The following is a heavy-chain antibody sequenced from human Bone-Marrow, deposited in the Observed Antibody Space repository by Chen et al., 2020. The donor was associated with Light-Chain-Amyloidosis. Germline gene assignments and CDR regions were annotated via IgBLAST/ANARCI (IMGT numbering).Heavy chain of an antibody. D-gene: IGHD3-10*01. J-gene: IGHJ4*02. CDR1: GFDFSSFG. V-gene: IGHV3-23*04. CDR2: VSGSTVST. Sequence: EVQLVESGGGLVQPGGSLRLSCATSGFDFSSFGLSWVRQAPGKGLEWVSTVSGSTVSTYYADAVKGRFIISRDNSKSTLYLQMNSLRAGDTAVYFCTRKGGYFDFWGQGSLVTVSS. CDR3: TRKGGYFDF.